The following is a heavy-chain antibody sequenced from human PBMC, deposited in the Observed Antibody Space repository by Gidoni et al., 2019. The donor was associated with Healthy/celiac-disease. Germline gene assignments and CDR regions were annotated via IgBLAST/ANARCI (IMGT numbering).Heavy chain of an antibody. D-gene: IGHD3-10*01. V-gene: IGHV4-39*01. CDR1: GGSISSSSYY. Sequence: QLQLQESDPGLVKPSETLSLTCTASGGSISSSSYYWGWIRQPPGKGLEWIGSIYYSGSTYYNPSLKSRVTISVDTSKNQFSLKLSSVTAADTAVYYCARSPNMGAFDIWGQGTMVTVS. CDR3: ARSPNMGAFDI. CDR2: IYYSGST. J-gene: IGHJ3*02.